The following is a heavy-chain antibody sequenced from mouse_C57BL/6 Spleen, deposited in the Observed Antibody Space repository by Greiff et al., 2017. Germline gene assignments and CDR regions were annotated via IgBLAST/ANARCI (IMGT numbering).Heavy chain of an antibody. V-gene: IGHV1-5*01. Sequence: EVQLQQPGTVLARPGASVKMSCKTSGYTFTSSWMHWVKQRPGQGLEWIGAKLTAVTSASTAYMELSSLTYADSAVYYCTRRTEGYFDDWGKGTTLTVSS. J-gene: IGHJ2*01. CDR3: TRRTEGYFDD. D-gene: IGHD3-3*01. CDR1: GYTFTSSW.